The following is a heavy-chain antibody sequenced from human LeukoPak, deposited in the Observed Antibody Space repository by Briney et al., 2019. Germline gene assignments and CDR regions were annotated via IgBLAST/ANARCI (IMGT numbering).Heavy chain of an antibody. CDR2: INPSGGST. D-gene: IGHD5-12*01. CDR3: ARDAFLSGSLSPIDY. CDR1: GYTFTSYY. Sequence: GASVNFSCKASGYTFTSYYMHWVRQAPGQGLEWMGIINPSGGSTRYAQKFQGRVTMTRDTFTSTVYMELSGLRSEDTALYYYARDAFLSGSLSPIDYWGQGTLVTVSS. J-gene: IGHJ4*02. V-gene: IGHV1-46*01.